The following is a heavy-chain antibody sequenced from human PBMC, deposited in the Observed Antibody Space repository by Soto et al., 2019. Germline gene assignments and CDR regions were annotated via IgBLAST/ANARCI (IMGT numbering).Heavy chain of an antibody. D-gene: IGHD3-16*01. J-gene: IGHJ5*02. V-gene: IGHV3-30*03. CDR2: VSYDGRSK. CDR3: AREQGKVGGFDL. Sequence: MDGVRQGPDKGLEWGAVVSYDGRSKHYIGSVRGRFTISRDNSKHTVYLEMNSLRVEDTAVYSCAREQGKVGGFDLWGQGTVVTVSS.